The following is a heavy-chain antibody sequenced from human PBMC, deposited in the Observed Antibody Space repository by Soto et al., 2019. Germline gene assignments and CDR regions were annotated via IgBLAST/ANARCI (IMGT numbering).Heavy chain of an antibody. D-gene: IGHD3-3*01. CDR1: GGSINSGAYS. J-gene: IGHJ5*02. CDR2: IYQSGST. CDR3: ARDNSGWSDSGCYFPGLFDP. Sequence: QLQLRESGAGLVKPSETLSLTCTVSGGSINSGAYSWSWIRQSPGKGLEWLGFIYQSGSTYYSPSLRSRVTNSNDRSKNQMSLKLRSVTAADTAVYYCARDNSGWSDSGCYFPGLFDPWGQGTLVTVSS. V-gene: IGHV4-30-2*06.